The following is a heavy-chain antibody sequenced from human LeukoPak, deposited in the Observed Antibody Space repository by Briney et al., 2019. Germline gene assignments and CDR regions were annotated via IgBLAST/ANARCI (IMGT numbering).Heavy chain of an antibody. Sequence: PSETLSLTCTVSGGSISSYYWGWIRQPPGKGLEWIGSIFYSGSTHYNPSLKSRVTVSGDTSKNQFSLKLSSVTAADTALYYCARGRGYSYAFDPWGQGTLVTVSS. CDR1: GGSISSYY. J-gene: IGHJ5*02. CDR3: ARGRGYSYAFDP. D-gene: IGHD5-18*01. CDR2: IFYSGST. V-gene: IGHV4-39*01.